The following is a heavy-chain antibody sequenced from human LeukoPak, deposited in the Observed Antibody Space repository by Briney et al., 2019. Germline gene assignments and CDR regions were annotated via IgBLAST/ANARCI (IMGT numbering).Heavy chain of an antibody. Sequence: SETLSLTCTVSGGTISSSYWNWSRQPPGKGLEWIGDIYYSGNTNHNPSLKSRVTISVDTSKNHFSLKLSSVSAADTAVYYCARRKSGAYYYGMDVWGQGTTVTVSS. CDR2: IYYSGNT. D-gene: IGHD3-10*01. J-gene: IGHJ6*02. CDR1: GGTISSSY. CDR3: ARRKSGAYYYGMDV. V-gene: IGHV4-59*01.